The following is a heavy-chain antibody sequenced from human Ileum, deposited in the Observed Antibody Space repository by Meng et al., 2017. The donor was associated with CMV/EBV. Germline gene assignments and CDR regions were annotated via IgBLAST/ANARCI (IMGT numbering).Heavy chain of an antibody. CDR2: INEHGSEQ. CDR3: ARGGGNTRFDY. CDR1: RFTFSPYW. J-gene: IGHJ4*02. V-gene: IGHV3-7*01. Sequence: GVLKISCVASRFTFSPYWMSWVRQTPWKGLEWVANINEHGSEQYYMGSVKGRFTISRDNAKNSLYLQMNSLRVEDTAVYYCARGGGNTRFDYWGQGTLVTVSS. D-gene: IGHD3-16*01.